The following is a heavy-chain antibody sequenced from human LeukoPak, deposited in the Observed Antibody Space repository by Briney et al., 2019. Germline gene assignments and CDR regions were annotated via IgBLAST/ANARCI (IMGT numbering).Heavy chain of an antibody. J-gene: IGHJ5*02. Sequence: ASVKVSCKASGGTFSSYAISWVRQDPGQGLEWMGGIIPISGTANYAQKFQGRVTITTDESTSTAYMELSSLRSEDTAVYYCARGHDYSLLDPWGQGTLVTVSS. CDR2: IIPISGTA. D-gene: IGHD4-11*01. CDR3: ARGHDYSLLDP. V-gene: IGHV1-69*05. CDR1: GGTFSSYA.